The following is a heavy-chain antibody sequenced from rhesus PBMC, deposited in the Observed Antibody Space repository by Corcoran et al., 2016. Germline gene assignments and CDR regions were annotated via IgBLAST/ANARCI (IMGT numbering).Heavy chain of an antibody. D-gene: IGHD6-25*01. CDR3: ASEGAAAPFDY. J-gene: IGHJ4*01. Sequence: EVQLVESGGGLVQPGGSLRLSCAASGFTFSDHYMDWVRQAPGKGLEWVSSISSGSGSSTNYNPSLKSRVTLSVDTSKNQLSLKLSSVTAADTAVDYCASEGAAAPFDYWGQGVLVTVSS. V-gene: IGHV3-110*02. CDR1: GFTFSDHY. CDR2: ISSGSGSST.